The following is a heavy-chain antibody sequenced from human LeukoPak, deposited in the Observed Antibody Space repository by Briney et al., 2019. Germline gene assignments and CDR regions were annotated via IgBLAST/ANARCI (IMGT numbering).Heavy chain of an antibody. D-gene: IGHD2-21*01. CDR2: IYDRLRT. J-gene: IGHJ4*02. V-gene: IGHV4-59*08. Sequence: SETLSLTCTVSGGSISNYYRSWVRQPPGKGLEWIGYIYDRLRTSYNPSLKSRVTISVDTSKNQFSLELRSVTAADTAVYYCARLKTWGGTQPYDYWGQGTLVTVSS. CDR1: GGSISNYY. CDR3: ARLKTWGGTQPYDY.